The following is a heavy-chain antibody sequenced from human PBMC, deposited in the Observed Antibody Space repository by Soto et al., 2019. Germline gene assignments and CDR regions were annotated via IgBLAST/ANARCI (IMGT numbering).Heavy chain of an antibody. Sequence: GGSLRLSCAASGFIFSDYYMSWIRQAPGKGLEWVSYISSSGSTIYYADSVKDRFTISRDNAKNSLYLQMNSLSAEDTAVYYCARDRGAGAGWFDPWGQGTLVTVSS. CDR1: GFIFSDYY. D-gene: IGHD2-15*01. V-gene: IGHV3-11*01. CDR2: ISSSGSTI. J-gene: IGHJ5*02. CDR3: ARDRGAGAGWFDP.